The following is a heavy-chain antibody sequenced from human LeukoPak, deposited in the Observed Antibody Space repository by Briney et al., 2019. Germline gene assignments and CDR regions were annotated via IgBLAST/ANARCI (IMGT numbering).Heavy chain of an antibody. CDR2: LDPEDGET. Sequence: ASVKVSCKVSGHTLTELSMHWVRQAPGKGLEWMGGLDPEDGETIYAQKFQGRVTMTEDTSTDTAYMELSSLRSEDTAVYYCATVRIAAAGNPFDYWGQGTLVTVSS. J-gene: IGHJ4*02. V-gene: IGHV1-24*01. CDR3: ATVRIAAAGNPFDY. D-gene: IGHD6-13*01. CDR1: GHTLTELS.